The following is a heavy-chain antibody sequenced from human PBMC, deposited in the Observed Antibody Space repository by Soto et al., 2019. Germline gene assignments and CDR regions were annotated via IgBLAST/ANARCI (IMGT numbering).Heavy chain of an antibody. CDR3: ATTISTDGMDV. V-gene: IGHV1-46*01. CDR2: IDPSGGST. D-gene: IGHD4-4*01. CDR1: GYTFTSYY. Sequence: ASVKVSCKASGYTFTSYYMHWVRQAPGQGLEWMGIIDPSGGSTSYAQKFQGRVTMTRDTSTSTVYMELSSLRSEDTAVYYCATTISTDGMDVWGQGTTVTVSS. J-gene: IGHJ6*02.